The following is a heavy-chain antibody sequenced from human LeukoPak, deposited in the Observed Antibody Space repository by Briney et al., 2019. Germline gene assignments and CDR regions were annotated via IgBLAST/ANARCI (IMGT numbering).Heavy chain of an antibody. V-gene: IGHV3-30*15. Sequence: GGSLRLSCVVSGFTFSTYAIHWVRQAPGKGLEWVAAIKGRSTISRDNFKNTLYLEMSSLRVEDTAVYYCARVSTEGSFRDYYAMDVWGRGTTVTVSS. J-gene: IGHJ6*02. CDR2: I. CDR3: ARVSTEGSFRDYYAMDV. D-gene: IGHD5/OR15-5a*01. CDR1: GFTFSTYA.